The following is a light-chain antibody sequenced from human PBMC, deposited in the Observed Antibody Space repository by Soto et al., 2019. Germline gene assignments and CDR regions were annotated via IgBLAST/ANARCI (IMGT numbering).Light chain of an antibody. CDR1: QSINSW. J-gene: IGKJ1*01. CDR3: HQYTSYSWP. V-gene: IGKV1-5*01. Sequence: DIQMTQSPSTLSASVGDRVTITCRASQSINSWLAWYQQKPGKAPQILIYDASTLKSGVPSRFSASGSGTEFTLIISSLLPDDFATYYCHQYTSYSWPCGQGTKVDIK. CDR2: DAS.